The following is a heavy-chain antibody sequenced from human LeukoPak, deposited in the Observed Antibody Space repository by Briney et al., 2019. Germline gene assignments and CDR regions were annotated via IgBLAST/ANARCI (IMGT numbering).Heavy chain of an antibody. CDR3: ARGKTSDDIIEDAFDI. CDR1: GFTFSSYA. CDR2: ISGSGGST. J-gene: IGHJ3*02. V-gene: IGHV3-23*01. D-gene: IGHD3-9*01. Sequence: GGSLRLSCAASGFTFSSYAMSWVRQAPGKGLEWVSAISGSGGSTYYADSVKGRFTIYRDNSKNTLLLQMNSLRAEDTALYYCARGKTSDDIIEDAFDIWGQGTMVAVSS.